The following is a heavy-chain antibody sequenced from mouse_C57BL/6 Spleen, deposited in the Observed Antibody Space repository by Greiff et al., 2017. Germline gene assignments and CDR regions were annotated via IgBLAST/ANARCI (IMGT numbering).Heavy chain of an antibody. CDR1: GYTFTSYG. Sequence: QVQLQQSGAELARPGASVKLSCKASGYTFTSYGISWVKQRTGQGLEWIGEIYPRSGNTYYNEKFKGKATLTADKSSRTAYMELRILTAEDSAVXFCARRGEKSRDYFDYWGQGTTLTVSS. CDR2: IYPRSGNT. V-gene: IGHV1-81*01. J-gene: IGHJ2*01. CDR3: ARRGEKSRDYFDY.